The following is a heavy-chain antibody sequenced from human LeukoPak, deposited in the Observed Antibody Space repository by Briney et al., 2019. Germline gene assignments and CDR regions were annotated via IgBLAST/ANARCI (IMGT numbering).Heavy chain of an antibody. CDR2: NPSGGNT. V-gene: IGHV1-46*01. Sequence: GASVKVSCKASGYSFTNFYIHWLRQAPGQGLEWIGINPSGGNTDSARKFQGRVSMTRDTSTTTVYVELSGLTSEDTAVYYCARDAGTTWDHDFSSGGNWLDPWGQGALITVSS. CDR3: ARDAGTTWDHDFSSGGNWLDP. D-gene: IGHD3-3*01. J-gene: IGHJ5*02. CDR1: GYSFTNFY.